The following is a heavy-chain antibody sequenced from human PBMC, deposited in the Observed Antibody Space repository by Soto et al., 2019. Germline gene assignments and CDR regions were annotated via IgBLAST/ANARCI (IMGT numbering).Heavy chain of an antibody. V-gene: IGHV4-34*01. Sequence: SETLSVTWAVYGVSFSDFYGIWIRQPPGKGLEWIGEINHSGSTNYNPSLKSRVTISVDTSKNQFSLKLSSVTAADTAVYYCARGPLKRLPNNYYYYYMDVWGKGTTVTVSS. CDR3: ARGPLKRLPNNYYYYYMDV. CDR2: INHSGST. CDR1: GVSFSDFY. D-gene: IGHD1-1*01. J-gene: IGHJ6*03.